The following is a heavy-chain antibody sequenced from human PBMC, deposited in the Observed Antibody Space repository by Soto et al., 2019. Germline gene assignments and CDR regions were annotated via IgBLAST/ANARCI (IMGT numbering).Heavy chain of an antibody. V-gene: IGHV4-59*01. CDR1: GGSISSYY. Sequence: SETLSLTCTVSGGSISSYYWSWIRQPPGKGLEWIGYIYYSGSTNYNPSLKSRVTISVDTSKNQFSLKLSSVTAADTAVYYCASSLYDAFDIWGQGTMVTVSS. CDR2: IYYSGST. CDR3: ASSLYDAFDI. J-gene: IGHJ3*02.